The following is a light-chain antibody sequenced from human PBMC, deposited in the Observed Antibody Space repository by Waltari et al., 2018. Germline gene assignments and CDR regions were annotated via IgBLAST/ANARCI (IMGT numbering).Light chain of an antibody. J-gene: IGKJ2*01. CDR2: ATS. CDR1: QSINNH. Sequence: DIQMTQSPSSLSASVGDRVTIICRASQSINNHLNWYQQKPGKAPNLLIYATSTLQSGVPSRFSGSGSGTDFALTISSLQPEDFATYYCQQSYSSNTFGQGTKLEIK. CDR3: QQSYSSNT. V-gene: IGKV1-39*01.